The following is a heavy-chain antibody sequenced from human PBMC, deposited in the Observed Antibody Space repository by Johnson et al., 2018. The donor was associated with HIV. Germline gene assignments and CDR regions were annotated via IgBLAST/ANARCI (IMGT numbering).Heavy chain of an antibody. D-gene: IGHD2-21*02. J-gene: IGHJ3*02. CDR3: ARDWDCAHAFDI. CDR1: AFTFSSYC. Sequence: QVQLVESGGGVVQPGGSLRLSCAASAFTFSSYCMHWVRQAPGKGLEWVAVISDDGSNKYYADFVKGRFTISRDKSKNTLYLQMSSLRVYDTAVYFCARDWDCAHAFDIWGQGTMVTVSS. V-gene: IGHV3-30*19. CDR2: ISDDGSNK.